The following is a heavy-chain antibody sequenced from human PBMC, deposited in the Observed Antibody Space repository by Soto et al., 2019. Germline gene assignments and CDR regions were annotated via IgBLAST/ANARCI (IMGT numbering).Heavy chain of an antibody. CDR2: ISSNSNYK. D-gene: IGHD3-22*01. CDR1: GFTFSDYY. J-gene: IGHJ4*02. V-gene: IGHV3-11*06. CDR3: ARATGYYHTSGSDS. Sequence: GGSLRLSCAASGFTFSDYYMSWIRQAPGKGLEWISYISSNSNYKNHADSVRGRFTISRDNAKNSLYLQMNGLRAEDTAVYYCARATGYYHTSGSDSWGQGALVTVSS.